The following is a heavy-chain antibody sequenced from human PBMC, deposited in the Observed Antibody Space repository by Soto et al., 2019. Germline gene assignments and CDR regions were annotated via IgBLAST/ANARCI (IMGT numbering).Heavy chain of an antibody. D-gene: IGHD4-17*01. CDR3: ARDKSYALAV. J-gene: IGHJ6*02. V-gene: IGHV3-74*03. CDR1: GFDFSNSW. CDR2: INSDGSST. Sequence: EVQLVESGGGFVQPGGSLRLSCAASGFDFSNSWMHWVRQVPGKGLVWVSHINSDGSSTTYADSVKGRVTISRDNARTTVYLHLDSLRVEDTAVYYCARDKSYALAVWGQGTTVTVSS.